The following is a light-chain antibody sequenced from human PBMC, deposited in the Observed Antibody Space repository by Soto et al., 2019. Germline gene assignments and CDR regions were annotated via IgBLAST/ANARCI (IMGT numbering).Light chain of an antibody. CDR2: GAS. Sequence: EIVMTQSPATLSVSPGERATLSCRASQSVSSNLAWYQQKPGQAPRLLIYGASTRATGIPARFSDSGSGTEFTLTISSLQSEDFAVYYCQLYNNCPLYTFGQGTKLQIK. CDR1: QSVSSN. V-gene: IGKV3-15*01. CDR3: QLYNNCPLYT. J-gene: IGKJ2*01.